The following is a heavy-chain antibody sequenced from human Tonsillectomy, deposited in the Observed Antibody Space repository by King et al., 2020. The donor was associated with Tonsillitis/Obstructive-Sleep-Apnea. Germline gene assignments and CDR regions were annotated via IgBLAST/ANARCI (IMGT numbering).Heavy chain of an antibody. D-gene: IGHD5-12*01. J-gene: IGHJ3*02. V-gene: IGHV3-72*01. CDR2: TRNKANSYTT. Sequence: VQLVESGGGLVQPGGSLRLSCAASGFTFSDHYMDWVRQAPGKGLEWVGRTRNKANSYTTEYAASVKGRFTISRDDSKNSLYLQMNSLKTEDTAVYYCASDTAGYSGYPGAFDIWGQGTMVTVSS. CDR1: GFTFSDHY. CDR3: ASDTAGYSGYPGAFDI.